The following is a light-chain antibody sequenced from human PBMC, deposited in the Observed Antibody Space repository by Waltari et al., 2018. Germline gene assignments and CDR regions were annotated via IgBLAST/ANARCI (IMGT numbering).Light chain of an antibody. J-gene: IGLJ3*02. CDR3: CSFTSRSTWV. CDR1: SSDAGVYNY. V-gene: IGLV2-14*01. CDR2: DVS. Sequence: QSALTQPASVSGSPGQSIAIACTGTSSDAGVYNYVTWYQQHPVKVPKLFIFDVSNRPSWVSNRFSGSKSGNTASLTISGLQAEDESDYYCCSFTSRSTWVFGGGTKLTVL.